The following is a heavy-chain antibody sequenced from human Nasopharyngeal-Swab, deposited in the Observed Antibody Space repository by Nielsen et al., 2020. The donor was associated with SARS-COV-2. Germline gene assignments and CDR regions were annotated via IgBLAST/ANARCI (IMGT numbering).Heavy chain of an antibody. CDR1: GFTFSSHG. Sequence: GGSLRLSCAASGFTFSSHGMHWVRQAPGKGLEWVAVIWYDGSNKNYADSVKGRFTISRDNSKNTLYLQMNSLRAEDTAVYYCAREGKWEGSGPLDYWGQGTLVTVSS. V-gene: IGHV3-33*01. CDR2: IWYDGSNK. J-gene: IGHJ4*02. CDR3: AREGKWEGSGPLDY. D-gene: IGHD3-10*01.